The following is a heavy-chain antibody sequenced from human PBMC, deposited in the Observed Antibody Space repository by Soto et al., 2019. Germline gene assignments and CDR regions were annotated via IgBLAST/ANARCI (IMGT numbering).Heavy chain of an antibody. Sequence: QVQLVESGGGVVQPGSSLRLSCAVSGFIFNTYAMHWVRQAPGKGLEWVAVISYDGNNKYYADSVKGRFTISRDNSKNTLHLQMSSLRREDTAVYFCARPGSGYDVLTGRYFYYCHAVDIWGQGTKVTVS. J-gene: IGHJ6*02. D-gene: IGHD3-9*01. CDR3: ARPGSGYDVLTGRYFYYCHAVDI. V-gene: IGHV3-30-3*01. CDR1: GFIFNTYA. CDR2: ISYDGNNK.